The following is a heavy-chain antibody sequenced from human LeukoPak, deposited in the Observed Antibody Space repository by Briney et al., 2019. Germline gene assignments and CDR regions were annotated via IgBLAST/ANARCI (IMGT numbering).Heavy chain of an antibody. Sequence: ASVKVSCKSSGYTFTGYFIHWVRQAPGQGLEWMGWISPNTGDTNYAQKFQGRVTMTRDTSISTAFMGLYRLRSDDTAVYYCARGPLGGYGSGSQADYWGQGTLVTVSS. CDR3: ARGPLGGYGSGSQADY. D-gene: IGHD3-10*01. CDR1: GYTFTGYF. CDR2: ISPNTGDT. V-gene: IGHV1-2*02. J-gene: IGHJ4*02.